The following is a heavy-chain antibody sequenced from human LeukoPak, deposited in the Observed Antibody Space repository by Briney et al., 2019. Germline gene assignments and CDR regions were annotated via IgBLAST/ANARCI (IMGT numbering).Heavy chain of an antibody. CDR2: TYYRSKWYS. V-gene: IGHV6-1*01. CDR3: ARAGGNASSWYLWDFQH. CDR1: GDSVSNNSAA. J-gene: IGHJ1*01. Sequence: SQTLSLTCALSGDSVSNNSAAWNWIRQSPSRGLEWLGRTYYRSKWYSDYPISVKSRITINSDTSKNQFSLQPNSVTPDDTAVYYCARAGGNASSWYLWDFQHWGQGALVSVSS. D-gene: IGHD6-13*01.